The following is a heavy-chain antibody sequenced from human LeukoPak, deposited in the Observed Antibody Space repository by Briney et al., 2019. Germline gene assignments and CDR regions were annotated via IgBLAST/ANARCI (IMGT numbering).Heavy chain of an antibody. D-gene: IGHD2-15*01. CDR2: ISYDGSNK. V-gene: IGHV3-30*03. CDR1: GFTFSSYG. J-gene: IGHJ4*02. CDR3: ARDRSGTFDY. Sequence: GGSLRLSCAASGFTFSSYGMHWVRQAPGKGLEWVAVISYDGSNKYYADSVKGRFTISRDNSKNTLYLQMNSRRAEDTAVYYWARDRSGTFDYWGQGTLVTVSS.